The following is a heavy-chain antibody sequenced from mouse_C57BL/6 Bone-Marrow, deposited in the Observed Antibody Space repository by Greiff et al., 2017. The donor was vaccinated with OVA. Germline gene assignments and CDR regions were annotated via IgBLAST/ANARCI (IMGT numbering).Heavy chain of an antibody. CDR2: ISDGGSYT. CDR3: ARVYDYDGYYFDY. J-gene: IGHJ2*01. D-gene: IGHD2-4*01. CDR1: GFTFSSYA. V-gene: IGHV5-4*01. Sequence: VQLKESGGGLVKPGGSLKLSCAASGFTFSSYAMSWVRQTPEKRLEWVATISDGGSYTYYPDNVKGRFTISRDNAKNNLYLQMSHLKSEDTAMYYCARVYDYDGYYFDYWGQGTTLTVSS.